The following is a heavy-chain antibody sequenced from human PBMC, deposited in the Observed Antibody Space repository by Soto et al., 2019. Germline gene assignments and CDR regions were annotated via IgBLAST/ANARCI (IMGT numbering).Heavy chain of an antibody. CDR2: IRSKANNYAT. Sequence: EVQLVESGGGLVQPGGSLKLSCAASGFTFSGSAMHWVRQASGKGLEWVGRIRSKANNYATVYAASVKGRFTISRDDSKNTAHLQMNSLKTEGTAVYYCARHALQYCGGDCYLLPYFDLWGRGTLVTVSS. V-gene: IGHV3-73*02. J-gene: IGHJ2*01. D-gene: IGHD2-21*02. CDR3: ARHALQYCGGDCYLLPYFDL. CDR1: GFTFSGSA.